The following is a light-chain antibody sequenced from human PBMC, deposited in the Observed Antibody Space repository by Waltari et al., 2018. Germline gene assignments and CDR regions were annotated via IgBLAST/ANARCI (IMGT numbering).Light chain of an antibody. J-gene: IGKJ2*01. V-gene: IGKV3-15*01. CDR1: QGISSN. CDR3: QQYDIWPYT. CDR2: GKS. Sequence: EIVMTQSPATLSMSPGETATLSCRASQGISSNLAWYQQKPGQAPRFRMYGKSTRASGCPAGFSGSGSGTEFTLTISSLQSEDFATYYCQQYDIWPYTFGQGTKLEIK.